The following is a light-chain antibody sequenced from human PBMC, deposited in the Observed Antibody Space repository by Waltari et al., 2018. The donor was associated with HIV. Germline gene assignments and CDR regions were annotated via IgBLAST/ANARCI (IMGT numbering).Light chain of an antibody. V-gene: IGLV5-45*02. CDR1: SGIHVGTYT. J-gene: IGLJ3*02. Sequence: QAVLPQPSSLPASPGSSASLTCTLRSGIHVGTYTIHWYQQKPGSPPQSLLRYKSDSDKQQGSGVPSRFSGSKDASANAGILLIAGLQSEDEADYYCMIWYSSAGVFGGGTKLTVL. CDR3: MIWYSSAGV. CDR2: YKSDSDK.